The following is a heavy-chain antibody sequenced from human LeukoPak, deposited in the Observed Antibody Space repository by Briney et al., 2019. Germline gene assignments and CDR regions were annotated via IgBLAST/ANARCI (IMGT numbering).Heavy chain of an antibody. CDR1: GFTFSTYA. CDR2: ISYDGSNK. CDR3: ARDPDGMDV. V-gene: IGHV3-30-3*01. J-gene: IGHJ6*02. Sequence: GGSLRLSCAASGFTFSTYAMSWVRQAPGKGLEWVAVISYDGSNKYYADSVKGRFTISRDNSKNTLYLQMNSLRAEDTAVYYCARDPDGMDVWGQGTTVTVSS.